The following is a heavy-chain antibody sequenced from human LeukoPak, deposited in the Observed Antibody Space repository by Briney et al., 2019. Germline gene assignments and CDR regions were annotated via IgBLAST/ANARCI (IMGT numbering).Heavy chain of an antibody. Sequence: GGSLRLSCAASGFTVSSNYMSWVRQAPGKGLEWVSAISGSSGSTYYADSVKGRFTISRDNSKNTLYLQMNSLRAEDTAVYYCAKDLHQWELRVPEDYWGQGTLVTVSS. CDR1: GFTVSSNY. D-gene: IGHD1-26*01. J-gene: IGHJ4*02. CDR3: AKDLHQWELRVPEDY. V-gene: IGHV3-23*01. CDR2: ISGSSGST.